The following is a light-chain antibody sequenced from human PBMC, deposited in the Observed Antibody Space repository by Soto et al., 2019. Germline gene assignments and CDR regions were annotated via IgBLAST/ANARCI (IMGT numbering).Light chain of an antibody. Sequence: IASTRYELTVSRSPEKIATLSCRASQSVSGAFLAWYRQRPGQAPRLLIYGASSRATGVPDRFTGSGSGTEFTLPISRLEPEDFAVYFCQQHRTFGQGTKVDIK. CDR2: GAS. CDR1: QSVSGAF. V-gene: IGKV3-20*01. CDR3: QQHRT. J-gene: IGKJ1*01.